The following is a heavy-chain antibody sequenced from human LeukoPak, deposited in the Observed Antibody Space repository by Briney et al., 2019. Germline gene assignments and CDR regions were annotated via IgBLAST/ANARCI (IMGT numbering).Heavy chain of an antibody. D-gene: IGHD5-12*01. J-gene: IGHJ4*02. Sequence: PGGSLRLSCAASGFTFSNAWMSWVRQAPGKGLEWVGRIKSKTDGGTTDYAAPVKGRFTISRDDSKNTLYLQMNSLKTEDTAVYYCTTDVSDIVATILWFGGDYWGQGTLVTVSS. CDR2: IKSKTDGGTT. CDR3: TTDVSDIVATILWFGGDY. CDR1: GFTFSNAW. V-gene: IGHV3-15*01.